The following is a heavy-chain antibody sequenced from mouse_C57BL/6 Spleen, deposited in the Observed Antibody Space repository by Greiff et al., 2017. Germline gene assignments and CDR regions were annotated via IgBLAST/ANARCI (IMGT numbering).Heavy chain of an antibody. CDR1: GYTFTSYW. CDR2: IDPDSGDT. CDR3: VKEYTTYACIAY. Sequence: QVQLQQSGAELVRPGASVKLSCKASGYTFTSYWMHWVKQRPGQGLEWIGTIDPDSGDTYYNEKLKGKATLTADTSSSTAYLQLSSLTSEDSAVDYVVKEYTTYACIAYWGQGTLVTVSA. J-gene: IGHJ3*01. D-gene: IGHD5-5*01. V-gene: IGHV1-72*04.